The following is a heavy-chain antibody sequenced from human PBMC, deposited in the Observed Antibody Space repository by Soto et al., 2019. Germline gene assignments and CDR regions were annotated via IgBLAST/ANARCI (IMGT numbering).Heavy chain of an antibody. Sequence: PSETLSLTCTVSGGSISSYYWTWIRQPPGKGLEWIGYIYYSGSTNYNPSLKSRVTISVDTSKNHFSLRLSSVTAADTAVYYCVRFLPRIGGAFAICGQGTMVTVSS. CDR1: GGSISSYY. J-gene: IGHJ3*02. D-gene: IGHD2-15*01. CDR3: VRFLPRIGGAFAI. V-gene: IGHV4-59*08. CDR2: IYYSGST.